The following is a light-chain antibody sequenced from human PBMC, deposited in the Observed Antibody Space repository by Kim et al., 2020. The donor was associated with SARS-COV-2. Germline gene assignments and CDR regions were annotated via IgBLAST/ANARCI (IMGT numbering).Light chain of an antibody. Sequence: VCRGQKASNTCYGDKLGDKYACWYQQKPGQSPVLVIYQDSKRPSGIPERFSGSNSGNTATLTISGTQAMDEADYYCQAWDSSIVVFGGGTQLTVL. V-gene: IGLV3-1*01. CDR2: QDS. J-gene: IGLJ2*01. CDR1: KLGDKY. CDR3: QAWDSSIVV.